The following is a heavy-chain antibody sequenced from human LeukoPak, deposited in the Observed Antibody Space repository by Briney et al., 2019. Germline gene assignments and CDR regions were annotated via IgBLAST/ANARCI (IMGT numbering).Heavy chain of an antibody. J-gene: IGHJ4*02. Sequence: GGSLRLSCAASGFTVSSNYMSWVRQAPGKGLEWVSVIYSGGSTNYADSVKGRFTISRDNSKNTLYLQMNSLRAKDTAVYYCARGGRDGYNYFDYWGQGTLVTVSS. D-gene: IGHD5-12*01. CDR2: IYSGGST. CDR1: GFTVSSNY. CDR3: ARGGRDGYNYFDY. V-gene: IGHV3-53*01.